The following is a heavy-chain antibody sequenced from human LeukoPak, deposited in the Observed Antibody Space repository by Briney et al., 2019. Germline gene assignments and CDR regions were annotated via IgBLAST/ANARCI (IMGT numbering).Heavy chain of an antibody. Sequence: GASVKVSCKASGYTFTNYGIDWVRQAPGQGLEWMGWIGTYNGNTHYAQKLQGRVTMTTDTSTSTAYMELRSLRSDDTAVYYCVRDRWIVGATTFDYWGQGTLVTVSS. CDR2: IGTYNGNT. V-gene: IGHV1-18*01. J-gene: IGHJ4*02. CDR3: VRDRWIVGATTFDY. D-gene: IGHD1-26*01. CDR1: GYTFTNYG.